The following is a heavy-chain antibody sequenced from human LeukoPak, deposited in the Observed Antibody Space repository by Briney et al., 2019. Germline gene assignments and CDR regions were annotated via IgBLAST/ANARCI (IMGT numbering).Heavy chain of an antibody. J-gene: IGHJ5*02. V-gene: IGHV1-3*01. Sequence: ASVKVSCKASEYTFTSYAMHWVRQAPGQRLEWMGWINAGNGNTKYSQKFQGRVTITRDTSASTAYMELSSLRSEDTAVYYCARDLAVAGTNVDWFDPWGQGTLVTVSS. CDR3: ARDLAVAGTNVDWFDP. CDR2: INAGNGNT. CDR1: EYTFTSYA. D-gene: IGHD6-19*01.